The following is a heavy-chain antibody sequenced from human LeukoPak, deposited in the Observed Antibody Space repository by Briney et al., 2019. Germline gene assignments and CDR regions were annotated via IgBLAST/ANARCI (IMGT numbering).Heavy chain of an antibody. CDR3: AREGGLFNWFDP. Sequence: SETLSLTCTVSGGSISSSSYYWGWIRQPPGKGLEWIGTIYYSGSTYYNPSLRSRVTMSVDTSKNQFSLKLTSVTAADTAVYYCAREGGLFNWFDPWGQGTLVTVSS. V-gene: IGHV4-39*07. CDR2: IYYSGST. J-gene: IGHJ5*02. D-gene: IGHD5-12*01. CDR1: GGSISSSSYY.